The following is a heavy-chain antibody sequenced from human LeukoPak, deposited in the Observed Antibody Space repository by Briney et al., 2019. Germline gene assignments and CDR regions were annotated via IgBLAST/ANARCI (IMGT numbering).Heavy chain of an antibody. V-gene: IGHV3-7*01. Sequence: GGSLRLSCAASGFTFSSYWMSWVRQAPGKGLEWVANIKQDGSEKYYVDSVKGRFTISRDNAKNSLYLQMNSLRAEDTAVYYCASRASSGWYYYYYYMDVWGKGTTVTVSS. D-gene: IGHD6-19*01. J-gene: IGHJ6*03. CDR1: GFTFSSYW. CDR3: ASRASSGWYYYYYYMDV. CDR2: IKQDGSEK.